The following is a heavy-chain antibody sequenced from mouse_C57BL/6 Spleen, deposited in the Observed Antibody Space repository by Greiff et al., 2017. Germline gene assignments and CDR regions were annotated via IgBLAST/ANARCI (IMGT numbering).Heavy chain of an antibody. D-gene: IGHD1-1*01. CDR2: IDPSDSET. CDR3: ARGDYYGSRCYFDV. Sequence: QVQLKQPGAELVRPGSSVKLSCKASGYTFTSYWMHWVKQRPIQGLEWIGNIDPSDSETHYNQKFKDKATLTVDKSSSTAYMQLSSLTSEDSAVYYCARGDYYGSRCYFDVWGTGTTVTVSS. CDR1: GYTFTSYW. V-gene: IGHV1-52*01. J-gene: IGHJ1*03.